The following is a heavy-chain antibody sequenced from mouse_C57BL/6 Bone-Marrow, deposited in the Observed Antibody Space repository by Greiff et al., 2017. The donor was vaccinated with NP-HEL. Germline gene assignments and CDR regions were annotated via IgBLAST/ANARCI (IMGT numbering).Heavy chain of an antibody. CDR2: ISSGGDYI. Sequence: LVESGEGLVKPGGSLKLSCAASGFTFSSYAMSWVRQTPEKRLEWVAYISSGGDYIYYADTVKGRFTISRDNARNTLYLQMSSLKSEDTAMYYCTRHYDYGLPFPYWGQGTLVTVSA. J-gene: IGHJ3*01. CDR1: GFTFSSYA. V-gene: IGHV5-9-1*02. CDR3: TRHYDYGLPFPY. D-gene: IGHD2-4*01.